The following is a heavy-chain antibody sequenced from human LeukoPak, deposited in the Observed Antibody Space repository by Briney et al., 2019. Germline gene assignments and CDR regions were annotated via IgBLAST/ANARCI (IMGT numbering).Heavy chain of an antibody. V-gene: IGHV4-30-4*01. CDR2: INYSGRG. CDR3: ARVGSVGDYGPNDY. J-gene: IGHJ4*02. Sequence: SETLSLTCTVSGGSISSGDYFWTWFRQPPGKVLEWIAYINYSGRGNYNPSLKSRVTLSVDASKNQFSLILSSVTAADTAVYYCARVGSVGDYGPNDYWGQGTLVTVSS. D-gene: IGHD4-17*01. CDR1: GGSISSGDYF.